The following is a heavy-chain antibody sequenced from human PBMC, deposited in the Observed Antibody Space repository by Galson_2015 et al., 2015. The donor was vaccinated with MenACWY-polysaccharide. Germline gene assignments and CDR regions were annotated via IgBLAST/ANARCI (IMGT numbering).Heavy chain of an antibody. Sequence: SVKVSCKASGYTFISYGINWVRQAPGQGLEWMGWISAHNGNANYAQNVQGRVTMTTDTSASTAYMELRSLRSDDTAVYFCARSLKPYCSSTTCYSGLFDYWGQGTLITVSS. CDR1: GYTFISYG. CDR3: ARSLKPYCSSTTCYSGLFDY. V-gene: IGHV1-18*01. D-gene: IGHD2-2*01. CDR2: ISAHNGNA. J-gene: IGHJ4*02.